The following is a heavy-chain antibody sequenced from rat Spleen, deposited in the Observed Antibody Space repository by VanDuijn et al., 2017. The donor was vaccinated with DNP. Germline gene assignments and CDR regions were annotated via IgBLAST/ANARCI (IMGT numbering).Heavy chain of an antibody. Sequence: EVQLVESGGDLVQPGRSLKLSCAASGFTFSYYGMAWVRQPPKKGLEWVASITDSGGSTSYRDSVRGRFTISRDNAKSSLYLQMNSLKSEDTATYYCGKNTGYYFDHWGQGVMVTVSS. CDR2: ITDSGGST. CDR1: GFTFSYYG. CDR3: GKNTGYYFDH. J-gene: IGHJ2*01. V-gene: IGHV5-20*01. D-gene: IGHD4-1*01.